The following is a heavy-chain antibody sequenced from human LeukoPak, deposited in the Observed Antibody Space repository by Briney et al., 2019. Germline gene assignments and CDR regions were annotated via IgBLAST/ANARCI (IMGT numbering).Heavy chain of an antibody. V-gene: IGHV1-2*02. CDR1: GYTFTGYY. CDR3: ASKSIAARLEPYYYYYMDV. Sequence: ASVKVSCKASGYTFTGYYMHWVRQAPGQGLEWMGWINPNSGGTNYAQKFQGRVTMTRDTSISTAYMELSRLRSDDTAVYYCASKSIAARLEPYYYYYMDVWGKGTTVTVSS. D-gene: IGHD6-6*01. J-gene: IGHJ6*03. CDR2: INPNSGGT.